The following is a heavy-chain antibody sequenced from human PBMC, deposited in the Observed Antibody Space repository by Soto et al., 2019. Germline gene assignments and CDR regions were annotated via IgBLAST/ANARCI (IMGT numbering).Heavy chain of an antibody. CDR2: IIPVLGVE. CDR3: AKSPISGSATPSYYGMDV. CDR1: GGSFTSLI. V-gene: IGHV1-69*02. D-gene: IGHD2-15*01. J-gene: IGHJ6*02. Sequence: QVQLVQSGAEVKKPGSSVKVSCKASGGSFTSLIITWVRQAPGQGLEWMGRIIPVLGVEYYAQKFQGRVTIPADKSTTTAYMELTSLTSEDTAVYYCAKSPISGSATPSYYGMDVWGRGTTVTVSS.